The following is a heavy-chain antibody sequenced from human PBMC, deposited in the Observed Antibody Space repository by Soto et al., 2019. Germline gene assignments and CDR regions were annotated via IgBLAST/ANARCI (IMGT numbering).Heavy chain of an antibody. Sequence: LRLSCAASGFTVSSNYMSWVRQAPGKGLEWVSVIYSGGSTYYADSVKGRFTISRDNSKNTVHLQMNSLRAEDTAVYYCAREWELPNYYGMDVWGQGTTVTVSS. CDR3: AREWELPNYYGMDV. CDR1: GFTVSSNY. J-gene: IGHJ6*02. D-gene: IGHD1-26*01. CDR2: IYSGGST. V-gene: IGHV3-53*01.